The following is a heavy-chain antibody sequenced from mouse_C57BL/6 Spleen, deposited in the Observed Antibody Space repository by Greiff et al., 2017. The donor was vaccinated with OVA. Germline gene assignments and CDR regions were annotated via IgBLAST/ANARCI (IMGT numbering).Heavy chain of an antibody. CDR2: INPSNGGT. CDR1: GYTFTSYW. D-gene: IGHD2-4*01. CDR3: ARSGGLRPPFDY. Sequence: AQLQQPGTELVKPGASVKLSCKASGYTFTSYWMHWVKQRPGQGLEWIGNINPSNGGTNYNEKFKSKATLTVDKSSSTAYMQLSSLTSEDSAVYYCARSGGLRPPFDYWGQGTTLTVSS. V-gene: IGHV1-53*01. J-gene: IGHJ2*01.